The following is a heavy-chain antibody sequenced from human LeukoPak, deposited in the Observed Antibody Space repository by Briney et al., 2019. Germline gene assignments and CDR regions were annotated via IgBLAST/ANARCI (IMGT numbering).Heavy chain of an antibody. J-gene: IGHJ5*02. CDR2: ISGSGGST. CDR3: AKSGYSSSWSNAAVYNWFDP. CDR1: GFTFSSYG. Sequence: GGSLRLSCAASGFTFSSYGMSWVRQAPGKGLEWVSAISGSGGSTYYADSVKGRFTISRDNSKNTLYLQMNSLRAEDTAVYYCAKSGYSSSWSNAAVYNWFDPWGQGTLVTVSS. D-gene: IGHD6-13*01. V-gene: IGHV3-23*01.